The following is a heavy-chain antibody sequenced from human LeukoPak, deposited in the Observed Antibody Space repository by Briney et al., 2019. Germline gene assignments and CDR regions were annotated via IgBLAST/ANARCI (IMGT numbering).Heavy chain of an antibody. V-gene: IGHV4-59*01. J-gene: IGHJ4*02. CDR1: GGSISSYY. CDR2: IYYSGST. Sequence: SETLSLTCTVSGGSISSYYWSWIRQPPGKGLEWIGYIYYSGSTNYNPSLKSRVTISVDTSKNQFSLKLSSVTAADTAVYYCARQVDTAMVDLFDCWGQGTLVTVSS. D-gene: IGHD5-18*01. CDR3: ARQVDTAMVDLFDC.